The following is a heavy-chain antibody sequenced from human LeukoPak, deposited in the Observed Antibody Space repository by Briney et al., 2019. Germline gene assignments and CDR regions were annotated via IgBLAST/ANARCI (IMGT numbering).Heavy chain of an antibody. J-gene: IGHJ5*02. CDR2: ISSSGRAI. V-gene: IGHV3-48*03. CDR1: GFSFSNYD. Sequence: GGSLRLSCAASGFSFSNYDMNWVRQAPGKGQEWVSYISSSGRAIYYADSVKGRFTISRDNANNSLYLQMNSLRAEDTAVYYCVRDGTANSGNFGHWFDPWGQGTLVTVSS. D-gene: IGHD1-26*01. CDR3: VRDGTANSGNFGHWFDP.